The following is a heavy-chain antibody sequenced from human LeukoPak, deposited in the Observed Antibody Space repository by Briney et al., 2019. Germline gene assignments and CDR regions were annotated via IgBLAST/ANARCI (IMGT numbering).Heavy chain of an antibody. CDR1: GFTFSSYA. CDR3: ARDKSDSSGYYYRVGWYFDL. D-gene: IGHD3-22*01. V-gene: IGHV3-30-3*01. J-gene: IGHJ2*01. CDR2: ISYDGSNK. Sequence: GRSLRLSCAASGFTFSSYAMHWVRQAPGKGLEWVAVISYDGSNKYYADSVKGRCTISRDNSKNTLYLQMNSLRAEDTAVYYCARDKSDSSGYYYRVGWYFDLWGRGTLVTVSS.